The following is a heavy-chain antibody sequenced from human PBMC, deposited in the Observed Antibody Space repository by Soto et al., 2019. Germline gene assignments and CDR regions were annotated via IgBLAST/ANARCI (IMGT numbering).Heavy chain of an antibody. CDR1: GFIFSNYA. V-gene: IGHV3-23*01. CDR3: AKARSSNYLYYFDY. J-gene: IGHJ4*02. Sequence: EVQLLESGGGLVQPGGSLRLSCAASGFIFSNYAMNWVRQAPGKGLEWVSGISGTGINTYYADSVKGRFTISRDKSKNTLYLQMSGLKVEDTAVYYCAKARSSNYLYYFDYWGQGTLVTVSS. D-gene: IGHD1-26*01. CDR2: ISGTGINT.